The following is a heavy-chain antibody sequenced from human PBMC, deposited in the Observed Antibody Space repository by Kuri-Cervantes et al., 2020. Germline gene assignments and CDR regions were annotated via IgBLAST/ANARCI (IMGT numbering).Heavy chain of an antibody. CDR2: ISAYNGNT. CDR1: GYTFTSYG. D-gene: IGHD3-22*01. V-gene: IGHV1-18*01. CDR3: ARDEPHYYDSSGYYFD. Sequence: ASVKVSCKASGYTFTSYGISWVRQAPGQGLEWMGWISAYNGNTNYAQKLQGRVTMTTDTSTSTAYMELRSLRSDDTAVYYCARDEPHYYDSSGYYFDWGRGTLVTVSS. J-gene: IGHJ4*02.